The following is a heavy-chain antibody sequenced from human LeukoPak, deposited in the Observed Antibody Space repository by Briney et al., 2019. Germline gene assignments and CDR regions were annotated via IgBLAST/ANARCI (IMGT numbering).Heavy chain of an antibody. CDR3: VTDPVGYCSSDSCYSVDY. V-gene: IGHV3-30*04. D-gene: IGHD2-15*01. Sequence: GGSLRLSCAASGFTFSSYAMHWVRQAPGKGLEWVAVISYDGSNKYYADSVKGRFTISRDNSKNTLYLQMNSLRAEDTAVYYCVTDPVGYCSSDSCYSVDYWGQGTLVTVSS. J-gene: IGHJ4*02. CDR1: GFTFSSYA. CDR2: ISYDGSNK.